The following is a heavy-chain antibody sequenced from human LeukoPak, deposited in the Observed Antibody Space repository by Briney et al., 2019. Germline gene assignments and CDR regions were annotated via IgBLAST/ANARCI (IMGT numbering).Heavy chain of an antibody. J-gene: IGHJ4*02. CDR1: GCTFTSYD. CDR2: MNPNSGNT. CDR3: ARGNTHFGEDY. Sequence: ASVKVSCKASGCTFTSYDINWVRQATGQGLERMGWMNPNSGNTGYAQKFQGRVTMTRNTSISTAYMELSSLRSEDTAVYYCARGNTHFGEDYWGQGTLVTVSS. D-gene: IGHD3-10*01. V-gene: IGHV1-8*01.